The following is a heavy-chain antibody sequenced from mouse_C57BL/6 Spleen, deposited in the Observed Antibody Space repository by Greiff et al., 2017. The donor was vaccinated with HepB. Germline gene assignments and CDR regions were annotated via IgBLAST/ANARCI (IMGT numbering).Heavy chain of an antibody. CDR3: AREGGDVDAMDY. CDR2: INPYNGGT. V-gene: IGHV1-19*01. D-gene: IGHD3-3*01. CDR1: GYTFTDYY. Sequence: VQLQQSGPVLVKPGASVKMSCKASGYTFTDYYMNWVKQSHGKSLEWIGVINPYNGGTSYNQKFKGKATLTVDKSSSTAYMELNSLTSEDSAVYYCAREGGDVDAMDYWGQGTSVTVSS. J-gene: IGHJ4*01.